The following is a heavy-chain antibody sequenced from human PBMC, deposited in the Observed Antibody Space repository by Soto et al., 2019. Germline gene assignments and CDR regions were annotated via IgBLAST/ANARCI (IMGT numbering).Heavy chain of an antibody. Sequence: EVHLLESGGGLVQPGGSLRHSCAASGFTFSSYAMTWVCQAPGKGLEWVSGISVDGRRTYYADSVKGRLTISRDNSETTLYLQRNSLRADDTAVDYCTKTGTLLTGNNWFYRWGQGALVTVSS. D-gene: IGHD3-9*01. CDR3: TKTGTLLTGNNWFYR. CDR2: ISVDGRRT. J-gene: IGHJ5*02. V-gene: IGHV3-23*01. CDR1: GFTFSSYA.